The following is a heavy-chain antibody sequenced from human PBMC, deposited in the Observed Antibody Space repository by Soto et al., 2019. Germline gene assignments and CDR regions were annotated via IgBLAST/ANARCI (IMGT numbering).Heavy chain of an antibody. D-gene: IGHD2-21*02. CDR2: ISAYNGNT. J-gene: IGHJ3*02. Sequence: GASVKVSCKASGYTFTSYGISWVRQAPGQGLEWMGWISAYNGNTNYAQKLQGRVTMTTDTSTSTAYMELRSLRPDDTAVYYCARDRGGPILGLAYCGGDCYSGSYAFDIWGQGTMVTVSS. CDR1: GYTFTSYG. CDR3: ARDRGGPILGLAYCGGDCYSGSYAFDI. V-gene: IGHV1-18*01.